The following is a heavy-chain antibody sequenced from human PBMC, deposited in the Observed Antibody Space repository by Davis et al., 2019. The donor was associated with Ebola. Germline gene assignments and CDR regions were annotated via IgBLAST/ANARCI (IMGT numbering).Heavy chain of an antibody. CDR1: GGSIKTYY. J-gene: IGHJ4*02. CDR2: IKSKIDGGTT. D-gene: IGHD2-2*01. CDR3: TTDRGVVVRPLFDS. V-gene: IGHV3-15*01. Sequence: ETLSLTCSVSGGSIKTYYWSWIRQSPGKGLEWLGRIKSKIDGGTTDYAEPVKGRFTISRDDSINTVFLQMNSLRTEDTAMYYCTTDRGVVVRPLFDSWGQGTLVTVSS.